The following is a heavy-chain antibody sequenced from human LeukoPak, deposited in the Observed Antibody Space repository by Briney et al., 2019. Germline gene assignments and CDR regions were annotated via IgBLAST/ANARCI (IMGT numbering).Heavy chain of an antibody. CDR3: ARWDSLGSGVDY. CDR1: GFTFSTYT. V-gene: IGHV3-48*02. D-gene: IGHD3-10*01. Sequence: PGGSLRLSCTASGFTFSTYTMNWVRQAPGKGLEWVSYITTTSKTKLYADSVRGRFTISRDNAKNSLYLQMNSLRDEDTAVYYCARWDSLGSGVDYWGQGTLVTVSS. CDR2: ITTTSKTK. J-gene: IGHJ4*02.